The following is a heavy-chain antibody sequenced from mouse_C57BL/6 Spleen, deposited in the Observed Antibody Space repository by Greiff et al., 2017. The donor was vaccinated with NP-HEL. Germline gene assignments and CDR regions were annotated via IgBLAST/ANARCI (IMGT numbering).Heavy chain of an antibody. Sequence: VKLQESGPELVKPGASVKISCKASGYAFSSSWMNWVKQRPGKGLEWIGRIYPGDGDTNYNGKFKGKATLTADKSSSTAYMQLSSLTSEDSAVYFCARGYYGSSYRYFDVWGTGTTVTVSS. CDR2: IYPGDGDT. V-gene: IGHV1-82*01. CDR1: GYAFSSSW. J-gene: IGHJ1*03. D-gene: IGHD1-1*01. CDR3: ARGYYGSSYRYFDV.